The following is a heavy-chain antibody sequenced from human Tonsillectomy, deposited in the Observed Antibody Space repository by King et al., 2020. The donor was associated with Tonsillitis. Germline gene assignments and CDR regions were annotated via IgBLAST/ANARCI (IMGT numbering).Heavy chain of an antibody. D-gene: IGHD1-26*01. CDR3: ARGPWDSGY. J-gene: IGHJ4*02. CDR2: INHNSDGT. Sequence: QLVQSGAEVKKPGASVKVSCKASGYTFTGYYMHWVRQAPGQGLEWMGGINHNSDGTNYAQKFQGWVTMTRDTSISTAYMELSRLGSADTAVYYCARGPWDSGYWGQGTLVTVSS. CDR1: GYTFTGYY. V-gene: IGHV1-2*04.